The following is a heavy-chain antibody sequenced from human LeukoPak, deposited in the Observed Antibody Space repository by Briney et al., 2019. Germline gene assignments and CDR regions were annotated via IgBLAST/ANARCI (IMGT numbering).Heavy chain of an antibody. CDR1: GXSMSNYY. CDR2: IYSSGST. V-gene: IGHV4-59*08. CDR3: ARLLSGYSYGPFDS. J-gene: IGHJ4*02. D-gene: IGHD5-18*01. Sequence: SSETLSLTSTVSGXSMSNYYWGWLRPAPGKELVWFDYIYSSGSTNYKPSLKSRVTISIDTSKNQLSLHLTSVTAADTAVYHCARLLSGYSYGPFDSWGQGTLVTVSS.